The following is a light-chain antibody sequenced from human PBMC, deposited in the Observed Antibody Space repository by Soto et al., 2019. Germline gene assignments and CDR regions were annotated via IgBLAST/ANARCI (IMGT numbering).Light chain of an antibody. J-gene: IGLJ2*01. CDR1: SSDVATYNL. CDR3: CSYGNSRTLV. Sequence: QSALTQPASVSGSPGQSITISCTGPSSDVATYNLVSWYQHHPDKAPKLIIYEANKRPSGVSNRFSGSKSVNTASLTISGLQAEDEADYYCCSYGNSRTLVFGGGTKLTVL. CDR2: EAN. V-gene: IGLV2-23*01.